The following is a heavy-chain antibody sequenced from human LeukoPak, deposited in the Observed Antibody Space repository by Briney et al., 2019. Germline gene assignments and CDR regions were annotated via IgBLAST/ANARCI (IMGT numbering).Heavy chain of an antibody. CDR2: IYSGGST. J-gene: IGHJ4*02. D-gene: IGHD3-10*01. V-gene: IGHV3-53*01. Sequence: PGGSLRLSCAASGFTVSSNYMSWVRQAPGKGLEWVSVIYSGGSTYYADSVKGRFTISRDNSKNTLYPQMNSLRAEDTAVYYCARDRNGSGSYYYFDYWGQGTLVTVSS. CDR1: GFTVSSNY. CDR3: ARDRNGSGSYYYFDY.